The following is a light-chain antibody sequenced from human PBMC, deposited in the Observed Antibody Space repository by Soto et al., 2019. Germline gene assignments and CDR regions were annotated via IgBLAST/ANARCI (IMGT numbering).Light chain of an antibody. J-gene: IGLJ1*01. CDR3: SSYTSRSLYV. V-gene: IGLV2-14*01. Sequence: QSALTQPVSVSGSPGQSITLSCTGTNNDVGGYESVSWYQQYAGRAHRLIIYDVSNPPSGVSGRFAGSKVGNTASLTISGLQAGDEADYYCSSYTSRSLYVFGTGTKLTVL. CDR2: DVS. CDR1: NNDVGGYES.